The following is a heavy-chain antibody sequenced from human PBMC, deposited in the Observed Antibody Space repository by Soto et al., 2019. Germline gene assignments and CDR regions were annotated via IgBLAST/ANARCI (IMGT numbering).Heavy chain of an antibody. CDR3: ARGAYYDFWSGYLDFDY. CDR1: GGSISSYY. Sequence: PSETLSLTCTVSGGSISSYYWSWIRQPPGKGLEWIGYIYCSGSTNYNPSLKSRVTISVDTSKNQFSLKLSSVTAADTAVYYCARGAYYDFWSGYLDFDYWGQGTLVTVSS. CDR2: IYCSGST. D-gene: IGHD3-3*01. J-gene: IGHJ4*02. V-gene: IGHV4-59*01.